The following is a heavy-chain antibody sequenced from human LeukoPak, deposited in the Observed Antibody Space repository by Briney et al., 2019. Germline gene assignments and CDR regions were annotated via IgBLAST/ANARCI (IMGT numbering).Heavy chain of an antibody. J-gene: IGHJ3*01. V-gene: IGHV3-30*02. CDR1: GFTFSSYG. D-gene: IGHD6-13*01. CDR2: IRYDGSNK. CDR3: ATFNTPGIAAAAAN. Sequence: GGSLRLSCAASGFTFSSYGMHWVRQAPGKGLEWVAFIRYDGSNKYYADSVKGRFTISRDNSKNTLYLQMNSLRAEDTAVYYCATFNTPGIAAAAANWGQGTMVTVSS.